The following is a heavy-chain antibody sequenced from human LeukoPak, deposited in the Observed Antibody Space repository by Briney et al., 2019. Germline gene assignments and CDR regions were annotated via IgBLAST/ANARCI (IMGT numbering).Heavy chain of an antibody. Sequence: PGGSLRLSCAAPGFTFSNYWMHWVRQAPGKGLVWVSRISSDESITSYADSVKGRFTISRDNAKNTLFLQMNGLRAEDTAVYYCARVSLSSGCLSNWGQGTLVTVSS. CDR2: ISSDESIT. D-gene: IGHD6-19*01. J-gene: IGHJ4*02. CDR1: GFTFSNYW. V-gene: IGHV3-74*01. CDR3: ARVSLSSGCLSN.